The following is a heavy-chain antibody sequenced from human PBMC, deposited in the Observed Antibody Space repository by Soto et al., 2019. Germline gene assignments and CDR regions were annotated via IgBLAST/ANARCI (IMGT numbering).Heavy chain of an antibody. D-gene: IGHD3-3*01. CDR1: GGSFSGYY. J-gene: IGHJ4*02. Sequence: SETLSLTCAVYGGSFSGYYLSWIRQPPGKGLEWIGEINHSGSTNYNPSLKSRVTISVDTSKNQFSLKLSSVTAADTAVYYCARVSTIFGAVPNWGQGTLVTVSS. CDR2: INHSGST. CDR3: ARVSTIFGAVPN. V-gene: IGHV4-34*01.